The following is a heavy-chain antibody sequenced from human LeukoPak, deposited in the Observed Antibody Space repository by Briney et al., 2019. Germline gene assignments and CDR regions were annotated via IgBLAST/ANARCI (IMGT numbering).Heavy chain of an antibody. CDR3: AKERGISWLDAFDI. V-gene: IGHV3-9*01. J-gene: IGHJ3*02. CDR1: GFTFDDDV. D-gene: IGHD6-13*01. Sequence: GRSLRLSCVASGFTFDDDVMHWVRHAPGEGVEWVLGISWNSGSIGDVDSVKGRFTISRDNAKSSLYLQMNSLRVDDTALYYCAKERGISWLDAFDIWGQGKMVTVSS. CDR2: ISWNSGSI.